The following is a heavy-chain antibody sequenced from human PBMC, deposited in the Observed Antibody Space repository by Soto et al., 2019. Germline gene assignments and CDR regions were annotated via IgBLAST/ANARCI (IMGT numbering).Heavy chain of an antibody. D-gene: IGHD6-19*01. CDR2: IYYNENT. CDR3: ATLHSSGWYEVAP. J-gene: IGHJ5*02. CDR1: GGSISSRSYN. V-gene: IGHV4-39*01. Sequence: SETLSLTCTVYGGSISSRSYNWGWIRQAPGKGREGIGSIYYNENTYYNPSLKSRVGLSVDTSKSEFSLKLSSVTAADTAVWYCATLHSSGWYEVAPWGKGILVTVSS.